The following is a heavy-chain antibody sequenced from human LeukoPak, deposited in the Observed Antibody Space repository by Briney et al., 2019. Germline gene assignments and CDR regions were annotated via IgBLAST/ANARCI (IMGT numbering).Heavy chain of an antibody. CDR3: ARDYGIGTVTTRRGPDY. CDR2: ISSSSSYI. D-gene: IGHD4-17*01. V-gene: IGHV3-21*01. Sequence: GGSLRLSCAASGFTFSSYSMNWVRQAPGKGLEWVSSISSSSSYIYYADSVKGRFTISRDNSKNTLYLQMNSLRAEDTAVYYCARDYGIGTVTTRRGPDYWGQGTLVTVSS. CDR1: GFTFSSYS. J-gene: IGHJ4*02.